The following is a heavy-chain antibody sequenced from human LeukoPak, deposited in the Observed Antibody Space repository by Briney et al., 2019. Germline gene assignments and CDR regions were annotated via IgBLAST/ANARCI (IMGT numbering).Heavy chain of an antibody. CDR2: IYSGGST. V-gene: IGHV3-66*01. CDR1: GFTVSSNY. CDR3: VRLRDFDY. J-gene: IGHJ4*02. D-gene: IGHD4-17*01. Sequence: GGSLRLSCAASGFTVSSNYMTWVRQAPGKGLEWVSVIYSGGSTYYADSVKGRFTISRDSAKNSLYLQMNSLRAEDTAVYYCVRLRDFDYWGQGTLVTVSS.